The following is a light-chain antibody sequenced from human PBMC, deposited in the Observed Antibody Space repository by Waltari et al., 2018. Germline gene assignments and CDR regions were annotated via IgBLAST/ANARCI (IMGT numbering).Light chain of an antibody. V-gene: IGLV2-14*01. J-gene: IGLJ1*01. CDR1: SSDVGGYNY. CDR2: DVS. CDR3: SSYTSSSTLDV. Sequence: QSALTQPASVSGSPGQSITISCTGTSSDVGGYNYVSWYQQHPGKVPKLMIYDVSNCPSGVSKRVSGSKSGNTASLTISGLQAEDEADYYCSSYTSSSTLDVFGTGTKVTVL.